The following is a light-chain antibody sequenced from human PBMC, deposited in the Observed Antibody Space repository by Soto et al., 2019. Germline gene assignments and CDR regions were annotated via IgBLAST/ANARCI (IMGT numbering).Light chain of an antibody. V-gene: IGKV3-15*01. CDR2: GAS. J-gene: IGKJ4*01. CDR1: QSVGST. Sequence: EIVLTQSPATLSVSPGDRVTLSCRASQSVGSTLAWYQQKPGQPPRLLIRGASTRATGVPARFGGSGSGTELTLTIHSLQSEDFAVYFCQHYSNWLSFGGGTKVEI. CDR3: QHYSNWLS.